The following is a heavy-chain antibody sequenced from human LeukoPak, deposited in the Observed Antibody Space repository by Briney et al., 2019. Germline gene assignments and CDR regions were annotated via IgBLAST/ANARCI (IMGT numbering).Heavy chain of an antibody. J-gene: IGHJ4*02. CDR3: ARFAYCGGHCWYYFDY. CDR1: GGSINNYY. V-gene: IGHV4-59*01. D-gene: IGHD2-21*02. Sequence: SSETLSLTCTLSGGSINNYYWSWIRQPPGKGLEWIGYIYYNGNTNYNPSLKSRVTISVDTSKNQFSLKLSSVTAADTAVYYCARFAYCGGHCWYYFDYWGQGSLVTVSS. CDR2: IYYNGNT.